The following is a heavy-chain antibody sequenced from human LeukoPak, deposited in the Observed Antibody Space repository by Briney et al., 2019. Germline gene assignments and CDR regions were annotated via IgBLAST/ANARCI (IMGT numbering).Heavy chain of an antibody. CDR3: AREATDAFDI. CDR2: ISSSSTI. V-gene: IGHV3-48*01. Sequence: GGSLRLSCAASGFAFSSYAMSWVRQAPGKGLEWVSYISSSSTIYYADSVKGRFTISRDNAKNSLYLQMNSLRAEDTAAYYCAREATDAFDIWGQGTMVTVSS. J-gene: IGHJ3*02. D-gene: IGHD5-12*01. CDR1: GFAFSSYA.